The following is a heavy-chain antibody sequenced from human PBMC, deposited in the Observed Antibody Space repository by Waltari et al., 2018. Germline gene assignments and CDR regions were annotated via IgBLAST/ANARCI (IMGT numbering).Heavy chain of an antibody. V-gene: IGHV3-53*04. CDR2: IFGGGTT. D-gene: IGHD3-10*01. CDR3: AKSITMVRGVFYYFDY. CDR1: GFTVSSNY. J-gene: IGHJ4*02. Sequence: EVQLVQSGGGLVQPGGSLRLSCAASGFTVSSNYMSWVRQAPGKGLERISVIFGGGTTYYADSVKGRFTISTHNYKNTLFLQMNSLRPEDTAVYYCAKSITMVRGVFYYFDYWGQGTLVTVSS.